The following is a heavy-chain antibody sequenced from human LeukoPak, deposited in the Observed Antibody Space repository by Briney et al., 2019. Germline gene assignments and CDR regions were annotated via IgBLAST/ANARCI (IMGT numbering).Heavy chain of an antibody. J-gene: IGHJ4*02. D-gene: IGHD2-2*01. CDR2: IYSNGNT. CDR1: GFTVSSNY. Sequence: GGSLRLSCAASGFTVSSNYMSWVRQAPGKGLEWVSIIYSNGNTYYADSVKGRFTISRDNSKNTLYLQMNSLRAEDTAVYYCASAPEVRYCSTTSCWGHWGQGTLVTVSS. V-gene: IGHV3-53*01. CDR3: ASAPEVRYCSTTSCWGH.